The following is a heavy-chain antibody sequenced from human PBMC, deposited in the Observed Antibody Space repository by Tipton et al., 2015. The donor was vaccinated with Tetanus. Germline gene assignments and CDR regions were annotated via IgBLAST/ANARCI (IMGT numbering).Heavy chain of an antibody. Sequence: TLSLTCTVSGASINAGGYLWTWVRQHPGKGLEWIGEINHSGSTTYSPSFKSRVTISVDTPKNQFSLKLTSLTVADTAVYYCARGGSYSYGPRGFDLWGRGTLVTVSS. CDR2: INHSGST. D-gene: IGHD5-18*01. CDR3: ARGGSYSYGPRGFDL. J-gene: IGHJ2*01. V-gene: IGHV4-34*01. CDR1: GASINAGGYL.